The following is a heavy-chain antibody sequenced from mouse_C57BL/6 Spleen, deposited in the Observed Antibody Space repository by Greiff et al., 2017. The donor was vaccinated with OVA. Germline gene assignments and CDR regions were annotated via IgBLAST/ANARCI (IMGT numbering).Heavy chain of an antibody. V-gene: IGHV1-20*01. J-gene: IGHJ2*01. CDR3: ARERAITTGVEDLDY. D-gene: IGHD1-1*01. Sequence: EVQLVESGPELVKPGDSVKISCKASGYSFTGYFMNWVMQSHGTSLEWIGRINPYNGDTFYNQKFKGKATLTVDKSSRTAHMELRSLTSEDAAVYYCARERAITTGVEDLDYWGQGTTLTVSS. CDR1: GYSFTGYF. CDR2: INPYNGDT.